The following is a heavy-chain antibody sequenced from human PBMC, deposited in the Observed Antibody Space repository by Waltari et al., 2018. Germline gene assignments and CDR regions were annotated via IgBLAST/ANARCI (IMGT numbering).Heavy chain of an antibody. D-gene: IGHD6-19*01. CDR1: GYSISSGYY. V-gene: IGHV4-38-2*01. J-gene: IGHJ4*02. CDR2: INHSGST. Sequence: QVQLQESGPGLVKPSETLSLTCAVSGYSISSGYYWGWLRQPPGKGLEWIGSINHSGSTYDNPSLKSRVTISVDTSKNQFSLKLSSVTAADTAVYYCARVMYSGGWTQNFDYWGQGTLVTVSS. CDR3: ARVMYSGGWTQNFDY.